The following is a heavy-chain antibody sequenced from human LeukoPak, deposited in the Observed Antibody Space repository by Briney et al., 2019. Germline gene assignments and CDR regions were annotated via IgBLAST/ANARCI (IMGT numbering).Heavy chain of an antibody. V-gene: IGHV4-39*01. Sequence: PSETLSLTCTVSGGSISSSSYYWGWIRQPPGKGLGWIGSIYYSGSTYYNPSLKSRVTISVDTSKNQFSLKLSSVTAADTAVYYCARHVARQNYDSSGYQLYFDYWGQGTLVTVSS. CDR2: IYYSGST. J-gene: IGHJ4*02. D-gene: IGHD3-22*01. CDR1: GGSISSSSYY. CDR3: ARHVARQNYDSSGYQLYFDY.